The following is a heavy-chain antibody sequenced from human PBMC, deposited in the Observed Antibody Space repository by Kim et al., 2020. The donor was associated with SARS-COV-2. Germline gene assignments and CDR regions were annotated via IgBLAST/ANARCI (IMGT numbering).Heavy chain of an antibody. J-gene: IGHJ5*02. D-gene: IGHD2-15*01. CDR3: TTDRVVVVVAATRYNWFDP. V-gene: IGHV3-15*01. Sequence: GRFTISRDDSKDTLYLQMNSLKTEDTAVYYCTTDRVVVVVAATRYNWFDPWGQGTLVTVSS.